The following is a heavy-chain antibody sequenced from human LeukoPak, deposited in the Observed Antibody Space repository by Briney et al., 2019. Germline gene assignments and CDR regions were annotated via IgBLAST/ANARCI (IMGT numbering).Heavy chain of an antibody. CDR3: ARCGWSKYYFDY. D-gene: IGHD3-3*01. V-gene: IGHV4-38-2*02. CDR2: IYHSGST. CDR1: GYSISSGYY. Sequence: SETLSLTCTVSGYSISSGYYWGWIRQPPGKGLEWIGSIYHSGSTYYNPSLKSRVTISVDTSKNQFSLKLSSVTAADTAVYYCARCGWSKYYFDYWGQGTLVTVSS. J-gene: IGHJ4*02.